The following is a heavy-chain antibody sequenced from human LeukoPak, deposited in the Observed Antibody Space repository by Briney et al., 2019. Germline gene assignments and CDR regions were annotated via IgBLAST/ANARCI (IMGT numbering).Heavy chain of an antibody. CDR3: ARLASGSYGPLTPFDY. J-gene: IGHJ4*02. CDR1: GGSISTYY. V-gene: IGHV4-59*08. Sequence: SETLSLTCTVSGGSISTYYWSWFRQPPGKGLEYIGYIYYSGSTYYNPSLKSRVTISVDTSKNQFSLRLSSVTAADTAVYYSARLASGSYGPLTPFDYWGQGALVTVSS. CDR2: IYYSGST. D-gene: IGHD1-26*01.